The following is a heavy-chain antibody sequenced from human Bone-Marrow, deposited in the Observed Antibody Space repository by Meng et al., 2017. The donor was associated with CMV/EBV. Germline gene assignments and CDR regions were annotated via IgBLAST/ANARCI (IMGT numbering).Heavy chain of an antibody. D-gene: IGHD3-10*01. CDR2: ISWDGGST. CDR3: AKDLLPRSMVRGVYFDD. V-gene: IGHV3-43*01. Sequence: GGSLRLSCAASGFTFDDYTMHWVRQAPGKGLEWVSLISWDGGSTYYADSVKGRFTISRDNSKNSLYLQMNSLRTEDTALYYCAKDLLPRSMVRGVYFDDWGQGTLVTVSS. CDR1: GFTFDDYT. J-gene: IGHJ4*02.